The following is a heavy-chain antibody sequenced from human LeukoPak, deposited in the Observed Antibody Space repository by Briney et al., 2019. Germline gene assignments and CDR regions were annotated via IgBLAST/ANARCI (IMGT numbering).Heavy chain of an antibody. CDR1: GGSISSSRYY. D-gene: IGHD3-22*01. Sequence: SETLSLTCTVSGGSISSSRYYWGWIRQPPGKGLEWIGSIYYSGSTYYNPSLKSRVSISADTSKNQFSLELTSVTVADTAVYYCARGPISRDHDSSGYLPEVAFDFWGQGTMVTVSS. J-gene: IGHJ3*01. V-gene: IGHV4-39*07. CDR3: ARGPISRDHDSSGYLPEVAFDF. CDR2: IYYSGST.